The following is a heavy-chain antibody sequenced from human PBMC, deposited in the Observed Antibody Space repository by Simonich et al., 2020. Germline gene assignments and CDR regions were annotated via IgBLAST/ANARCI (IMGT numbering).Heavy chain of an antibody. CDR2: IKQDGSEN. J-gene: IGHJ4*02. Sequence: EVQLVESGGGLVQPGGSLRLSCAASGFTFSSYWMSWVRQAPGKGLEGVANIKQDGSENYYVDSVKGRFTISRDNAKNSLYLQMNSLRAEDTAVYYCARDRGYSSSLGYFDYWGQGTLVTVSS. CDR1: GFTFSSYW. V-gene: IGHV3-7*01. D-gene: IGHD6-6*01. CDR3: ARDRGYSSSLGYFDY.